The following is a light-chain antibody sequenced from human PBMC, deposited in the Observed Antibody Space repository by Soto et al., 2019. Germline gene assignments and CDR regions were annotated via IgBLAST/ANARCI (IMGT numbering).Light chain of an antibody. CDR2: GAS. J-gene: IGKJ4*01. CDR3: QQYGSSALT. V-gene: IGKV3-20*01. Sequence: EIVMTQSPATLSLSPGERATLSCRASQSVNSNLAWYQQKAGQAPRLLIYGASSRPTGIPDRFSGSGSGTDFTLTISRLEPEDFAVYYCQQYGSSALTFGGGTKVEIK. CDR1: QSVNSN.